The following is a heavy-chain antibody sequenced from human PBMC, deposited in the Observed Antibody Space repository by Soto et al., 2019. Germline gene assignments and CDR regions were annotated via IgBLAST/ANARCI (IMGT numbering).Heavy chain of an antibody. CDR2: ISSSSSTI. J-gene: IGHJ5*02. D-gene: IGHD3-22*01. CDR3: TTDLDAYYYDSPGGFDP. CDR1: GFTFSSYS. Sequence: GGFLRLSCAASGFTFSSYSMNWVRQAPGKGLEWVSYISSSSSTIYYADSVKGRFTISRDDSKNTLYLQMNSLKTEDTAVYYCTTDLDAYYYDSPGGFDPWGQGTLVTVSS. V-gene: IGHV3-48*01.